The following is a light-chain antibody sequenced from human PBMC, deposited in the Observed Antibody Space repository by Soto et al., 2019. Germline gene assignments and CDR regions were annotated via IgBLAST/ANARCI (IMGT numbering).Light chain of an antibody. V-gene: IGKV1-8*01. CDR2: GAS. CDR1: QSVSSY. CDR3: QQYYSYPRT. J-gene: IGKJ1*01. Sequence: IVMTQSPSSLSASTGERATITCRASQSVSSYLAWYQQKPGKAPKLLIYGASTLDSGVPSRFSGSGSGTDFTLTISCLQSEDFAIYYCQQYYSYPRTFGQGTKVDIK.